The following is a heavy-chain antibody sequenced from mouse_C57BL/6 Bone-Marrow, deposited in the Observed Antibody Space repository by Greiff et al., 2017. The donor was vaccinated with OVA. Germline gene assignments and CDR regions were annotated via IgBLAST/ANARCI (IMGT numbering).Heavy chain of an antibody. Sequence: QVQLQQSGPELVKPGASVKISCKASGYAFSSSWMNWVKQRPGKGLEWIGRIYPGDGDTNYNGKFKGKATLTADKSSSTAYMQLSSLTSEDSAVYFCARGGTAQGYWGQGTTLTVSS. CDR2: IYPGDGDT. CDR1: GYAFSSSW. D-gene: IGHD3-2*02. J-gene: IGHJ2*01. V-gene: IGHV1-82*01. CDR3: ARGGTAQGY.